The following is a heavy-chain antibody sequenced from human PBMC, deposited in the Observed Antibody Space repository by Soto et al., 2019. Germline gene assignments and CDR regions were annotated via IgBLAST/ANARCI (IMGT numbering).Heavy chain of an antibody. CDR3: TTTTDYYYYYYMDV. V-gene: IGHV3-15*01. Sequence: EVQLVESGGGLVKPGGSLRLSCAASGFTFSNAWMSWVRQAPGKGLEWVGRIKSKTDGGTTDYAAPVKGRFTISRDDSKNTLYLQMNSLKTEDTAVYYCTTTTDYYYYYYMDVWGKGTTVTVSS. J-gene: IGHJ6*03. D-gene: IGHD4-17*01. CDR2: IKSKTDGGTT. CDR1: GFTFSNAW.